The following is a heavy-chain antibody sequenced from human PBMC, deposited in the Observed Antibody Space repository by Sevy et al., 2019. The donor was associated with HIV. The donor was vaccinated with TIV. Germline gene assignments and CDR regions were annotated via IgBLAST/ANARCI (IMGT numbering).Heavy chain of an antibody. V-gene: IGHV3-74*01. CDR2: INSDGSST. CDR3: ARDGYIAAAGIWGY. CDR1: GFTFSSYW. D-gene: IGHD6-13*01. Sequence: GGFLRLSCAASGFTFSSYWMHWVRQAPGKGLVWVSRINSDGSSTSYADSVKGRFTISRDNAKNTLYLQMNSLRAEDTAVYYCARDGYIAAAGIWGYWGQGTLVTVSS. J-gene: IGHJ4*02.